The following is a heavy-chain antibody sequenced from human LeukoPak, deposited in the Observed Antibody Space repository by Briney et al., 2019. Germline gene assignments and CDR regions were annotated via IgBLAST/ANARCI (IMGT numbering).Heavy chain of an antibody. Sequence: GGSLRLSCAASGSTFSYYEMIWVRQAPGKGLEWVSYITGGSTTKNYADSVKGRFTISRDNAKNSLYLQMNSLRAEDTAIYYCARDGDIAVATAPYYFDYWGQGILVTISS. CDR3: ARDGDIAVATAPYYFDY. CDR1: GSTFSYYE. D-gene: IGHD6-19*01. J-gene: IGHJ4*02. CDR2: ITGGSTTK. V-gene: IGHV3-48*03.